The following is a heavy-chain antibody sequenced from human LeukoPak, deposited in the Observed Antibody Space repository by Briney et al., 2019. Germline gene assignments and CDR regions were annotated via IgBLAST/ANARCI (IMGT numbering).Heavy chain of an antibody. CDR2: INQDGREK. D-gene: IGHD3-3*01. CDR1: EFVFTNYW. Sequence: PGGSLRLSCAASEFVFTNYWMTWVRQAPGKGLEWVANINQDGREKYYVDSVKGRFTISRDNAKNSLYLQMNSLRAEDTAVYYCARGAWRSIFDYWGQGTLVTVSS. CDR3: ARGAWRSIFDY. J-gene: IGHJ4*02. V-gene: IGHV3-7*01.